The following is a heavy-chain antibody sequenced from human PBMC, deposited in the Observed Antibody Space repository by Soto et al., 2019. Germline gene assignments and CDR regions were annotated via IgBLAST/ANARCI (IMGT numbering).Heavy chain of an antibody. CDR2: ISYDGNDK. CDR3: ASSTRSDAFDI. Sequence: LRLSCAASGFPFSGYGMHWFRQAPGKGLEWVAVISYDGNDKYYAVSVKGRFTISRDNSRDTLYLQVNSLRVEDTAVYYCASSTRSDAFDIWGQGTMVTVSS. J-gene: IGHJ3*02. V-gene: IGHV3-30*03. CDR1: GFPFSGYG.